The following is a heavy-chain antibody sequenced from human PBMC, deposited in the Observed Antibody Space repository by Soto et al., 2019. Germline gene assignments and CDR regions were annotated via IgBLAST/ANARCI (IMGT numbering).Heavy chain of an antibody. CDR1: RGSVSSAIYD. Sequence: SETLSLTSTHPRGSVSSAIYDWICVRPPHGKGLEWIGYIYSSGSTNSTPSLKSRVTISVDTYKNQFSLKLSSVTAAETAVYDCASIVGVTAPVDYWGQGTLGTVS. D-gene: IGHD2-21*02. CDR3: ASIVGVTAPVDY. J-gene: IGHJ4*02. CDR2: IYSSGST. V-gene: IGHV4-61*01.